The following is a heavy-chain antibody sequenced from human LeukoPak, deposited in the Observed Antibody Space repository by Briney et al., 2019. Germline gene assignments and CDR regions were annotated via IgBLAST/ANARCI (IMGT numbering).Heavy chain of an antibody. D-gene: IGHD4-23*01. CDR2: IIPIFGTA. V-gene: IGHV1-69*05. J-gene: IGHJ5*02. CDR1: GGTFSSYA. CDR3: ASAGYCGNSVFWFDA. Sequence: GASVKVSCKASGGTFSSYAISWVRQAPGQGLEWMGGIIPIFGTANYAQKFQGRVTITTDESTITAYMELSSLRSEDTAVYDCASAGYCGNSVFWFDAWGQGTPVTVSS.